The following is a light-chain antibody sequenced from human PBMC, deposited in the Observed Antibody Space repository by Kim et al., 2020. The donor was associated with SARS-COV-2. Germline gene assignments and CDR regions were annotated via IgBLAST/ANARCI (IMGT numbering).Light chain of an antibody. Sequence: DIQMTQSPSILSAFVGNRVTITCRASQSVDSWLAWYQQQPGKAPKLLIYQASKLASGVPSRFSGSGSGTDFTLTISNLQPDDSAIYYCKQYETYWTFGPGTKVDIK. CDR1: QSVDSW. CDR3: KQYETYWT. J-gene: IGKJ1*01. CDR2: QAS. V-gene: IGKV1-5*03.